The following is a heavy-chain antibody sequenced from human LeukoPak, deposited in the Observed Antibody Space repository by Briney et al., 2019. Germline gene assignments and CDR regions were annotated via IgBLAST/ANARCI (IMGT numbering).Heavy chain of an antibody. Sequence: GSLRLSCAASGFTFRTYSMNWVRQAPGKGLEWVSSISSSSSYIYYADSMKGRFTISRDNSKNTLYLQMNSLRAEDTAVYYCVQGTRRGAITMVRGVIGKSYYFDSWGQGTLVTVSS. CDR2: ISSSSSYI. CDR3: VQGTRRGAITMVRGVIGKSYYFDS. CDR1: GFTFRTYS. J-gene: IGHJ4*02. D-gene: IGHD3-10*01. V-gene: IGHV3-21*01.